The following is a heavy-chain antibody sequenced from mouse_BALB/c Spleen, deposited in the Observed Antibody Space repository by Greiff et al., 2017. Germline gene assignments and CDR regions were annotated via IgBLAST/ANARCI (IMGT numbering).Heavy chain of an antibody. Sequence: DVKLVESGGGLVKPGGSLKLSCAASGFTFSDYYMYWVRQTPEKRLEWVATISDGGSYTYYPDSVKGRFTISRDNAKNNLYLQMSSLKSEDTAMYYCARDRYYGSRGYYAMDYWGQGTSVTVSS. D-gene: IGHD1-1*01. CDR1: GFTFSDYY. V-gene: IGHV5-4*02. CDR3: ARDRYYGSRGYYAMDY. J-gene: IGHJ4*01. CDR2: ISDGGSYT.